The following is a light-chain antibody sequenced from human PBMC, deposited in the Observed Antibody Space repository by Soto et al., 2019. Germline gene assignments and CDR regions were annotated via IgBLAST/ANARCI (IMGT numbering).Light chain of an antibody. CDR3: AAWDDSVRGWV. J-gene: IGLJ3*02. CDR1: SSNIGDNY. V-gene: IGLV1-47*02. Sequence: QSVLTQPTSASGTPGQRVTISCSGSSSNIGDNYVSWYQRLPGTAPKLLIYNNNDRPSGVPDRFSGSKSGTSASLAISGLRSEDEADYYCAAWDDSVRGWVFGGGTQLTVL. CDR2: NNN.